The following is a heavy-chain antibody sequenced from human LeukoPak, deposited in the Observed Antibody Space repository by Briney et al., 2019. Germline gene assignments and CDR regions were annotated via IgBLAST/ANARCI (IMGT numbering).Heavy chain of an antibody. J-gene: IGHJ4*02. CDR1: GLTVSKNY. Sequence: PGGSLRLSCAASGLTVSKNYMSWVRQAPGKGLESVSVIYSGGSTYYADSVRGRFTISRDNAKNTLYLQMNSLRAEDTAVYYCARDWFHAIDYWGQGTLVTVSS. D-gene: IGHD2/OR15-2a*01. V-gene: IGHV3-53*01. CDR3: ARDWFHAIDY. CDR2: IYSGGST.